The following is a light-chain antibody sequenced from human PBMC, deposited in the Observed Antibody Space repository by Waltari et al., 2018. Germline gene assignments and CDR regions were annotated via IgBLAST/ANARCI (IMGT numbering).Light chain of an antibody. CDR1: QSISRF. V-gene: IGKV3-20*01. J-gene: IGKJ1*01. CDR3: QKYGTLPAT. Sequence: DIFLTQSPGTLSLSPGEGATLSCRASQSISRFLPGYQQKPGQAPRLLIYDASTRATGIPDRCSGSGSGTDFSLTISRLEPEDFAVYYCQKYGTLPATFGQGTKVEIK. CDR2: DAS.